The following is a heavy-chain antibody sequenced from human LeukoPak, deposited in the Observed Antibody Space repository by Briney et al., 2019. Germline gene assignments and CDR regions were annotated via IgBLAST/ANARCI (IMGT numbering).Heavy chain of an antibody. CDR1: GGSISSGDYY. CDR3: ARDHCSSTSCYRSYFQH. Sequence: PSETLSLTCTVSGGSISSGDYYWSWIRQPPGKGLEWIGYIYYRGSTYYNPSLKSRVTISVDTSKNQFSLKLSSVTAADTAVYYCARDHCSSTSCYRSYFQHWGQGTLVTVSS. D-gene: IGHD2-2*01. CDR2: IYYRGST. J-gene: IGHJ1*01. V-gene: IGHV4-30-4*08.